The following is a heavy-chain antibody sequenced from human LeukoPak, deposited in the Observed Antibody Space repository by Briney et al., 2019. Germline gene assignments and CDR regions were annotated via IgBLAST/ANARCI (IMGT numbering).Heavy chain of an antibody. D-gene: IGHD3-10*01. CDR3: ARGVVREDYYYYYMDV. V-gene: IGHV1-46*01. Sequence: ASVKVSCKASGYTFTSYYMHWVRQAPGQGLEWMGIINPSGGSTSYAQKFQGRVTMTRDESTSTAYMELSSLRSEDTAVYYCARGVVREDYYYYYMDVWGKGTTVTVSS. CDR2: INPSGGST. CDR1: GYTFTSYY. J-gene: IGHJ6*03.